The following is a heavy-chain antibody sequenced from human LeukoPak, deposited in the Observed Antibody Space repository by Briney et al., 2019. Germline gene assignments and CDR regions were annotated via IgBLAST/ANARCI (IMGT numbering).Heavy chain of an antibody. CDR3: AKEVVDYGGNSEYFQH. CDR2: ISSSGSTI. V-gene: IGHV3-48*04. CDR1: GFTFSSYS. Sequence: GGSLRLSCAASGFTFSSYSMNWVRQAPGKGLEWVSYISSSGSTIYYADSVKGRFTISRDNAKNSLYLQMNSLRAEDTAVYYCAKEVVDYGGNSEYFQHWGQGTLVTVSS. J-gene: IGHJ1*01. D-gene: IGHD4-23*01.